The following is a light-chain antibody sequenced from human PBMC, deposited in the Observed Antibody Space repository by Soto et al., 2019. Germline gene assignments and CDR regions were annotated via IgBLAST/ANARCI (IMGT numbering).Light chain of an antibody. CDR3: QQGYSMAIT. CDR2: AAY. CDR1: QSIGKH. Sequence: DIQMTQSPSSLSASVGDTVTITCRASQSIGKHLNWYQQKPGKAPKFLIYAAYNLQSGIPSRSSGSGSGTDFTLPVNSLQPEDFATYYCQQGYSMAITFGQGTRLEIK. V-gene: IGKV1-39*01. J-gene: IGKJ5*01.